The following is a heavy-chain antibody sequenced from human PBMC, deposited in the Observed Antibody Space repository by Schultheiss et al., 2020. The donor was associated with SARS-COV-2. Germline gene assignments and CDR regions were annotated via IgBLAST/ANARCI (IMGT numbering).Heavy chain of an antibody. J-gene: IGHJ4*02. CDR3: ASPSYPGIAVAGGFDY. V-gene: IGHV3-23*01. Sequence: GESLKISCAASGFTFSSYWMSWVRQAPGKGLEWVSAISGSGGSTYYADSVKGRFTISRDNSKNTLYLQMNSLRAEETAVYYCASPSYPGIAVAGGFDYWVQGTLVTVSS. D-gene: IGHD6-19*01. CDR1: GFTFSSYW. CDR2: ISGSGGST.